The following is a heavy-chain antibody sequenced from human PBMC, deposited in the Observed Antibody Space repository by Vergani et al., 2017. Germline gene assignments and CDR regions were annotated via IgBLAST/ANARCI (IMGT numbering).Heavy chain of an antibody. CDR3: ARDPDIVVVPAAPYYYYYYGMDV. J-gene: IGHJ6*02. D-gene: IGHD2-2*01. Sequence: QVQLVQSGAEVKKPGSSVKVSCKASGYTFTSYGISWVRQAPGQGLEWMGWISSYNGNTNYAQKLKGRVTMTTETSTSTAYMELRSLRSDDTAVYYCARDPDIVVVPAAPYYYYYYGMDVWGQGTTVTVSS. CDR2: ISSYNGNT. CDR1: GYTFTSYG. V-gene: IGHV1-18*04.